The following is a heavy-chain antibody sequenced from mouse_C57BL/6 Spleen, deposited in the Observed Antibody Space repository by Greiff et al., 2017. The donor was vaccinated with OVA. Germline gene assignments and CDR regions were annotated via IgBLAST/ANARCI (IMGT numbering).Heavy chain of an antibody. CDR1: GFSFNTYA. J-gene: IGHJ3*01. CDR2: IRSKSNNYAT. Sequence: DVKLVESGGGLVQPKGSLKLSCAASGFSFNTYAMNWVRQAPGKGLEWVARIRSKSNNYATYYADSVKDRFTISRDDSESMLYLQMNNLKTEDTXMYYCVWSPFAYWGQGTLVTVSA. V-gene: IGHV10-1*01. CDR3: VWSPFAY.